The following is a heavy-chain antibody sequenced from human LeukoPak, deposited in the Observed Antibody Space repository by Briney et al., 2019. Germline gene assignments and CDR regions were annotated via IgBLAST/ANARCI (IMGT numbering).Heavy chain of an antibody. D-gene: IGHD3-22*01. V-gene: IGHV3-30*02. CDR3: ANDDYYDSSGSNWFDP. J-gene: IGHJ5*02. CDR1: GFTFSSYG. Sequence: GGSLGLSCAASGFTFSSYGMHWVRQAPGKGLEWVAFIRYDGSNKYYADSVKGRFTISRDNSKNTLYLQMNSLRAEDTAVYYCANDDYYDSSGSNWFDPWGQGTLVTVSS. CDR2: IRYDGSNK.